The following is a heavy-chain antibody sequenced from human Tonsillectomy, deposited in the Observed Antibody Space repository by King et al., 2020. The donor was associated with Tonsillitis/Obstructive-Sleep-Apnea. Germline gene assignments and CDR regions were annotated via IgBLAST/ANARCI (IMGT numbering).Heavy chain of an antibody. CDR2: ISGYNGNT. Sequence: QLVQSGAEVKKPGASVKVSCKASGYIFTSYGISWVRQAPGQGLEWMGWISGYNGNTNYAQRVKGRVTMTTDTSTSTAYMELRRLRSDDTAVYYCARVDMVRGNWFDPWGQGTRGTVSS. D-gene: IGHD3-10*01. J-gene: IGHJ5*02. CDR1: GYIFTSYG. CDR3: ARVDMVRGNWFDP. V-gene: IGHV1-18*01.